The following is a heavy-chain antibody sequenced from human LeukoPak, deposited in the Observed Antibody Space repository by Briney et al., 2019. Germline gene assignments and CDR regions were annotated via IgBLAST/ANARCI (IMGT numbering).Heavy chain of an antibody. D-gene: IGHD2-2*02. J-gene: IGHJ4*02. Sequence: PGRSLRLSCAASGFTFRNYGMHWVRQAPGKGLEWVAIIWFDGTKTYYADSVKGRFTISRDNFNNLLYLQMNSLRAEDTALYYCARAPYTTGRSFYFDSWGQGTLVTVSS. CDR2: IWFDGTKT. CDR1: GFTFRNYG. CDR3: ARAPYTTGRSFYFDS. V-gene: IGHV3-33*01.